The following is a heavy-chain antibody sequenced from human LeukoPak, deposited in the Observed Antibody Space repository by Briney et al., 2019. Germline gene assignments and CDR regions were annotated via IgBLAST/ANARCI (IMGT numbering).Heavy chain of an antibody. CDR3: ARDRSVADTYYYGMDV. CDR2: IKQDGGEK. J-gene: IGHJ6*02. V-gene: IGHV3-7*01. CDR1: GFTFSSYW. Sequence: GGSLRLSCAASGFTFSSYWMSWVRQAAREGLGWVAKIKQDGGEKYYVDSVTGRFTISRDNALKSLYLQMNSLRDEDTAVYYCARDRSVADTYYYGMDVGGQGTTVTVSS. D-gene: IGHD6-19*01.